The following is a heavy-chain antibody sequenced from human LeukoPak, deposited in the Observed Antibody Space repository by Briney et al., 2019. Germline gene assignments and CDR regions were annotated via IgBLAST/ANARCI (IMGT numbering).Heavy chain of an antibody. CDR1: GGSFSGYY. Sequence: PSETLSLTCAVYGGSFSGYYWSWVRQAPGKGLEWVSAISGSGGGTYYADSVKGRFTISRDNSKNMLFLQMNSLRAEDTAVYYCAKGRDSTSCYDNWGQGTLVTVSS. V-gene: IGHV3-23*01. CDR2: ISGSGGGT. D-gene: IGHD2-2*01. J-gene: IGHJ4*02. CDR3: AKGRDSTSCYDN.